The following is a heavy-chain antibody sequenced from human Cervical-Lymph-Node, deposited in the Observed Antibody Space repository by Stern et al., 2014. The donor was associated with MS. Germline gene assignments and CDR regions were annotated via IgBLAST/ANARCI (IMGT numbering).Heavy chain of an antibody. Sequence: VQLVQSGVEVRKPGESLKISCQTSGYTFTNYWIAWVRQMPGKGLEWMGIIHPGDSDTKYSPTFEGQVTMSADKSLRPVYLQWRSLKASDTAIYFCARHGPGFDYYYYGMDVWGQGTTVTVSS. CDR2: IHPGDSDT. V-gene: IGHV5-51*01. CDR1: GYTFTNYW. CDR3: ARHGPGFDYYYYGMDV. J-gene: IGHJ6*02.